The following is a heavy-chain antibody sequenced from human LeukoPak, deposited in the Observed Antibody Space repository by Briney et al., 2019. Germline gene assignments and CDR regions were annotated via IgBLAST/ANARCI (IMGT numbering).Heavy chain of an antibody. J-gene: IGHJ6*02. CDR3: ARDRCSSTSCYLAYYYYGMDV. D-gene: IGHD2-2*01. CDR2: IYTSGST. CDR1: GGSISSGSYY. V-gene: IGHV4-61*02. Sequence: SQTLSLNCTVSGGSISSGSYYWSWIRQPAGKGLEWIGRIYTSGSTNYNPSLKSRVTISVDTSKNQFSLKLSSVTAADTAVYYCARDRCSSTSCYLAYYYYGMDVWGQGTTVTVSS.